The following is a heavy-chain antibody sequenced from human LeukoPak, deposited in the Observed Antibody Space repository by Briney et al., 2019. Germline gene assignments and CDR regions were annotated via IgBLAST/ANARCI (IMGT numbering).Heavy chain of an antibody. CDR3: ARLGYRDSSSCYLHYHYYMDV. CDR1: GGSISSSSYY. D-gene: IGHD2-2*01. V-gene: IGHV4-39*01. CDR2: IFYSGST. Sequence: SETLSLTCTVSGGSISSSSYYWGWIRQPPGKGLEWTGSIFYSGSTYYNPSLKSRVTISVDTSKNQFSLKLSSVTASDTAMYYCARLGYRDSSSCYLHYHYYMDVWGKGTTVTVSS. J-gene: IGHJ6*03.